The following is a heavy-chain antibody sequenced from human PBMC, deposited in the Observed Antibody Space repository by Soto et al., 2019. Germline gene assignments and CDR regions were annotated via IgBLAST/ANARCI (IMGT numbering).Heavy chain of an antibody. CDR1: GGTFSNYA. CDR3: ASADVVSGGYSGHYYYGVDV. Sequence: QVQLVQSGAEVRKTGSSVKVSCKASGGTFSNYAVTWVRQAPGQGLEWMGGIIPIFGTTAYPQKFRGRVTIXAXEXTNTAVMELSSLSSADTAVYYCASADVVSGGYSGHYYYGVDVWGQGTRVTVSS. D-gene: IGHD3-22*01. V-gene: IGHV1-69*12. J-gene: IGHJ6*02. CDR2: IIPIFGTT.